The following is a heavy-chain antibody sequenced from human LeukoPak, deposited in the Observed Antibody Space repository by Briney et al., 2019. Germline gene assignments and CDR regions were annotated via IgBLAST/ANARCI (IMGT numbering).Heavy chain of an antibody. J-gene: IGHJ4*02. CDR3: AGPSLFGYCSGGSCYSGVFDY. CDR2: IIPILGIA. CDR1: GGTFSSYA. V-gene: IGHV1-69*04. D-gene: IGHD2-15*01. Sequence: GASVKVSCKASGGTFSSYAISWVRQAPGQGLEWMGRIIPILGIANYAQKFQGRVTITADKSTSTAYMELSSLRSEDTAVYYCAGPSLFGYCSGGSCYSGVFDYWGQGTLVTVSS.